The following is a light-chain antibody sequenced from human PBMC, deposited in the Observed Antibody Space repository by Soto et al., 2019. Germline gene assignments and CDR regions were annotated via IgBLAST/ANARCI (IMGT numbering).Light chain of an antibody. Sequence: QSVLTQPASVSGSPGQSITISCTGTSSDVGGYSYVSWYQQHPGKTPKLMIYEVSNRPSGVSHRFSGSKSGNTASLTISGLQVEDEADYICGSFTTNRIWVFGGGTKVTVL. V-gene: IGLV2-14*01. CDR2: EVS. CDR3: GSFTTNRIWV. J-gene: IGLJ3*02. CDR1: SSDVGGYSY.